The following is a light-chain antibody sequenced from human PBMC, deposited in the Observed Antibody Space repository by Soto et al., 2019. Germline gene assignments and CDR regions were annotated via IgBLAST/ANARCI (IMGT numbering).Light chain of an antibody. CDR1: SSDVGGYNY. CDR3: SSYTSSNTVV. Sequence: QSALTQPASVSGSPGQSITISCTGTSSDVGGYNYVSWHQQHPGKAPKLMIYEVSNRPSGVSNRFSGSKSGNTASLTSSGLQAEDEADYYCSSYTSSNTVVFGGGTKLTVL. J-gene: IGLJ2*01. V-gene: IGLV2-14*01. CDR2: EVS.